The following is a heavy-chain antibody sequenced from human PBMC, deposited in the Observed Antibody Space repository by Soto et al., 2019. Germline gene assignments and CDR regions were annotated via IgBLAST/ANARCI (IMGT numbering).Heavy chain of an antibody. V-gene: IGHV1-46*01. D-gene: IGHD6-13*01. CDR1: GYTFTSYY. Sequence: ASVKVSCKASGYTFTSYYIHWVRQAPGQGLEWMGVINPSGGSTSSAQKFQGRVTMTKDTSTSTVYMELSSLRSEDTAVYYCARGFSTYGSRWYDNHLDYWGQGTLVTVSS. J-gene: IGHJ4*02. CDR3: ARGFSTYGSRWYDNHLDY. CDR2: INPSGGST.